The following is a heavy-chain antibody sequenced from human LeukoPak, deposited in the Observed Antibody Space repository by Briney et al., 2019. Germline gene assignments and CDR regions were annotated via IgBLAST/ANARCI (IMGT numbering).Heavy chain of an antibody. CDR3: ARPRGCGSSRCNNFDY. V-gene: IGHV3-23*01. CDR2: IIPSGHTT. D-gene: IGHD2-2*01. J-gene: IGHJ4*02. CDR1: GFTFSSHG. Sequence: GGTLRLSCVASGFTFSSHGMNWVRQAPGKGLEWVSGIIPSGHTTYYADSVRGRFTISRDNSRNTVYLQMNSLRAEDTAVYYCARPRGCGSSRCNNFDYWGQGTLVTVSS.